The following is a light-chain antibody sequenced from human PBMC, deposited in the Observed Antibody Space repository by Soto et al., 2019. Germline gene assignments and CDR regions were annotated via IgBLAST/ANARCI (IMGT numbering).Light chain of an antibody. V-gene: IGLV2-14*01. CDR3: SSYKSNNTYFV. CDR1: SSDAGNYIY. Sequence: QSALTQPASVSGSPGQSITISCTGTSSDAGNYIYVSWFQHHPGKAPKLMIYEVSNRPSGVSNRFSDSKSGNTASLTIYGLQDEDEADYYCSSYKSNNTYFVFGNGNKLTV. J-gene: IGLJ1*01. CDR2: EVS.